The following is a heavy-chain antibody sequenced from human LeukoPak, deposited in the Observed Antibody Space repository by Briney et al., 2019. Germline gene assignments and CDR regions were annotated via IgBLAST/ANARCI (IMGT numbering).Heavy chain of an antibody. CDR1: GFTFSSYA. Sequence: GGSLRLSCAASGFTFSSYAMHWVRQAPGKGLEWVSAISGSGGSTYYADSVKGRFTISRDNSKNTLYLQMDSLRAEDTAVYYCAKAAGRGYNYGDYFDYWGQGTLVTVSS. V-gene: IGHV3-23*01. CDR2: ISGSGGST. J-gene: IGHJ4*02. CDR3: AKAAGRGYNYGDYFDY. D-gene: IGHD5-18*01.